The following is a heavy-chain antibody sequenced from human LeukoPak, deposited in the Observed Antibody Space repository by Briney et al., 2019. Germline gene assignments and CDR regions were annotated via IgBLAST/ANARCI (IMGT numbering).Heavy chain of an antibody. Sequence: KAGESLKISCKGSGYSFTSYWIGWVRQMPGKGLEWMGIIYPDDSDARYSPSFQGQVTISADKSISTAYLQWSSLKASDTAMYYCARLTSYYGSGSYYYFDYWGQGTLVTVSS. CDR2: IYPDDSDA. J-gene: IGHJ4*02. D-gene: IGHD3-10*01. CDR3: ARLTSYYGSGSYYYFDY. V-gene: IGHV5-51*01. CDR1: GYSFTSYW.